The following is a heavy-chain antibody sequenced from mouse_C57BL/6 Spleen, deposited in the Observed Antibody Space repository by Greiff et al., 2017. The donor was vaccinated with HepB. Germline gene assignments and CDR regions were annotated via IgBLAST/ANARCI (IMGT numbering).Heavy chain of an antibody. CDR1: GYTFTDYY. CDR3: AKDSYGNYEFAY. Sequence: VQLQQSGPELVKPGASVKISCKASGYTFTDYYMNWVKQSHGKSLEWIGDINPNNGGTSYNQKFKGKAALTVDKSSSTAYMELRSLTSEDSAVYYCAKDSYGNYEFAYWGQGTLVTVSA. J-gene: IGHJ3*01. CDR2: INPNNGGT. D-gene: IGHD2-1*01. V-gene: IGHV1-26*01.